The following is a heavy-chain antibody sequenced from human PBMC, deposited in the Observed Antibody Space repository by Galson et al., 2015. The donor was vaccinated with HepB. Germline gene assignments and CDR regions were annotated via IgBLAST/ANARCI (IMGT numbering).Heavy chain of an antibody. CDR3: ARLPTFDI. J-gene: IGHJ3*02. CDR2: IIPIVNTT. Sequence: SVKVSCKASGDTVSSYPISWVRQAPGQGLEWMGGIIPIVNTTNYAQKFQGRVTITADESTSTAYMELSSLRSEDTAVYYCARLPTFDIWGQGTMVTVSS. CDR1: GDTVSSYP. V-gene: IGHV1-69*13.